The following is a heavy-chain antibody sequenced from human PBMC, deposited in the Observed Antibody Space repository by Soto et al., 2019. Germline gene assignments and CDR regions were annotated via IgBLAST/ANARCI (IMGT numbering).Heavy chain of an antibody. Sequence: GGSLRLSCASSGFTFSSYSMNWVRQAPGKGLEWVSPISSSSSYIYYADSVKGRFTISRDNAKNSLYLQMNSLRAEDTAVYYCASFYDILTGTTHEPLDYWGQGTLVTVSS. CDR3: ASFYDILTGTTHEPLDY. V-gene: IGHV3-21*01. D-gene: IGHD3-9*01. J-gene: IGHJ4*02. CDR1: GFTFSSYS. CDR2: ISSSSSYI.